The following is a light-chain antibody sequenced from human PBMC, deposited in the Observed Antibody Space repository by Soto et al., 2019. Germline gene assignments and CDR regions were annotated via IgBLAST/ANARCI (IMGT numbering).Light chain of an antibody. CDR1: QSVGSY. CDR2: DAS. J-gene: IGKJ4*01. CDR3: QQRSSWPLT. V-gene: IGKV3-11*01. Sequence: EIVLTQSPVTLSLSPGERAALSCRASQSVGSYLAWYQQKPGQAPRLLIYDASNRATGIPARFSGSGSGTDFTLTISGPEPEDFAVYYCQQRSSWPLTFGGGTKVDI.